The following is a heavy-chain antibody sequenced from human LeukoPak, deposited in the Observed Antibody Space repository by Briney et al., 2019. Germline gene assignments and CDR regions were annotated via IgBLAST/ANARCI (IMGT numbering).Heavy chain of an antibody. CDR3: ARASFSNWYGIDY. Sequence: GGSLRLSCAASGFTFSSYSMNWVRQAPGKGLEWVSSISSSSSYIYYADSVKGRFTISRDNAKNSLYLQMNSLRAEDTAVYYCARASFSNWYGIDYWGQGTLVTVSS. CDR2: ISSSSSYI. J-gene: IGHJ4*02. D-gene: IGHD6-13*01. CDR1: GFTFSSYS. V-gene: IGHV3-21*01.